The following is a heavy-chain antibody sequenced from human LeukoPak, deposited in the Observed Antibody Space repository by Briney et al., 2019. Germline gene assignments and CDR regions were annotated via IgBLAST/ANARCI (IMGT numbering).Heavy chain of an antibody. CDR2: ISLSSSYI. CDR1: GFIFRSYE. CDR3: ARDRAVAEPFDY. Sequence: KPGGSLRLSCAASGFIFRSYEMNWVRQAPGKGLEWVSSISLSSSYIYYADSVKGRFTISRDNAKNSLYLQMNSLRAEDTAVYYCARDRAVAEPFDYWGQGTLVTVSS. J-gene: IGHJ4*02. D-gene: IGHD6-19*01. V-gene: IGHV3-21*01.